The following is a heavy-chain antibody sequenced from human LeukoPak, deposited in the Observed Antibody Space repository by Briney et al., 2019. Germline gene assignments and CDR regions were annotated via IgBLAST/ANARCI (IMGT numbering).Heavy chain of an antibody. J-gene: IGHJ4*02. CDR1: GFTFSSF. D-gene: IGHD3-16*01. V-gene: IGHV3-30-3*01. CDR3: EGEGGDFDY. Sequence: GGSLRLSCAASGFTFSSFMHWVRQAPGKGLEWVAMISYGGGIKFYADSVKGRFTISRDKSKSTLYVQMNSLRLEDTANCAREGEGGDFDYWGQGTLVTVSS. CDR2: ISYGGGIK.